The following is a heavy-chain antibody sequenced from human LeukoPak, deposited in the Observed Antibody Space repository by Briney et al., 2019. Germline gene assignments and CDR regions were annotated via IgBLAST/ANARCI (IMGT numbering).Heavy chain of an antibody. CDR1: GYTFTSYA. Sequence: ASVKVSCKASGYTFTSYAMHWVRQAPGRRLEWMGWINAGNGNTKYSQKFQGRVTITRDTSASTAYMELSSLRSEDTAVYYCARGIQLWYFDYWGQGTLVTVSS. CDR2: INAGNGNT. CDR3: ARGIQLWYFDY. J-gene: IGHJ4*02. V-gene: IGHV1-3*01. D-gene: IGHD5-18*01.